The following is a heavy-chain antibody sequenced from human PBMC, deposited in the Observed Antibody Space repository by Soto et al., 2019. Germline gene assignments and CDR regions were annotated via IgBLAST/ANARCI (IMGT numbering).Heavy chain of an antibody. CDR2: IFHTVST. V-gene: IGHV4-31*11. CDR1: GASISSGDSY. J-gene: IGHJ5*02. Sequence: SETLSLTCAVSGASISSGDSYGSWILHRPGKGLEWIGYIFHTVSTYYNPSLKSRVTISLDTSKNQFSIKLTSVTAADTAVYYCARLRIATNNYKWFEPWGQGTMVTVSS. D-gene: IGHD2-21*01. CDR3: ARLRIATNNYKWFEP.